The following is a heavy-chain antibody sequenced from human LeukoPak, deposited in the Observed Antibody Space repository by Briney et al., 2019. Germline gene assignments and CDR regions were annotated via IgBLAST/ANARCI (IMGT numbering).Heavy chain of an antibody. V-gene: IGHV1-58*02. D-gene: IGHD3-9*01. CDR1: GFTFTSSA. Sequence: SVKVSCKASGFTFTSSAMQWVRQARGQRLEWIGWIVVGSGSTNYAQKFQERVTITRDMSTSTAYMELSSLRSEDTAVYYCAAVPYYDILTGPLQIWGQGTMVTVSS. CDR2: IVVGSGST. CDR3: AAVPYYDILTGPLQI. J-gene: IGHJ3*02.